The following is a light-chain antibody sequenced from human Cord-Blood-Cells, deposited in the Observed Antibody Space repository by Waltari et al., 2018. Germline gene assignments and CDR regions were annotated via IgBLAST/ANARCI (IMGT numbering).Light chain of an antibody. Sequence: EIVLTQSPGTLSLSPGERATLSCRASQSASSSYLAWYQQKPGQAPRRLIYGASSRATGIPDRFSGSGSGTDFTLTISRLEPEDFAVYYCQQYGSSPTFGQGTKVEIK. CDR2: GAS. CDR1: QSASSSY. V-gene: IGKV3-20*01. J-gene: IGKJ1*01. CDR3: QQYGSSPT.